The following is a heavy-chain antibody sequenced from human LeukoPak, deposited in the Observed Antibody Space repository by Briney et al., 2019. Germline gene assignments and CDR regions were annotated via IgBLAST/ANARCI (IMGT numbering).Heavy chain of an antibody. V-gene: IGHV3-7*04. J-gene: IGHJ4*02. CDR3: VRAGYTYGFDY. CDR1: GFTFSSFW. CDR2: IKQGGSEK. D-gene: IGHD5-18*01. Sequence: GGSLRLSCAASGFTFSSFWMTWVRQTPGKGLEWVANIKQGGSEKDYVDSVKGRFTISRDNAKNSLYLQMSSLRAEDTAVYYCVRAGYTYGFDYWGQGNLVTVSS.